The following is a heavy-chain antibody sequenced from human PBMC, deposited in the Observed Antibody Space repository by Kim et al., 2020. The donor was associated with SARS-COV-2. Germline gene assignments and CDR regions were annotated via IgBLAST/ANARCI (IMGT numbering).Heavy chain of an antibody. Sequence: GTNSHPSLKSRLTISIDTSKNHLSLKVTSVTTADTAVYYCARGVITTGFDYWGQGTLVTVSS. J-gene: IGHJ4*02. CDR3: ARGVITTGFDY. D-gene: IGHD3-22*01. CDR2: GT. V-gene: IGHV4-34*01.